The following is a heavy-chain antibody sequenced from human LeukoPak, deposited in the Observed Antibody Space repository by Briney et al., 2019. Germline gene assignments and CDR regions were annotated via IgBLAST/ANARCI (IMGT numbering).Heavy chain of an antibody. CDR1: GYTFTSYG. V-gene: IGHV1-18*01. J-gene: IGHJ6*02. CDR3: ARAYYDILTGYYHYYYGMDV. CDR2: ISAYNGNT. Sequence: ASVKVSCKASGYTFTSYGISWVRQAPGQGLEWMGWISAYNGNTNYAQKLQGRVTMTTDTSTSTAYMELRSLRSDDTAVYYCARAYYDILTGYYHYYYGMDVWGQGTTVTVSS. D-gene: IGHD3-9*01.